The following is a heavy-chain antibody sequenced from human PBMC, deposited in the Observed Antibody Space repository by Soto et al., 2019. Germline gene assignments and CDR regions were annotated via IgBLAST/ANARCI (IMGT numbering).Heavy chain of an antibody. D-gene: IGHD4-17*01. CDR1: GGSISSYY. V-gene: IGHV4-59*01. Sequence: QVQLQESGPGLVKPSETLSLTCTVSGGSISSYYWSWIRQPPGKGLEWIGYIYYSGSTNYNPTLKSRVTISVDTSKNQFSLKLSSVTAADTAVYYCARGEYGDREYYFDYWGQGTLVTVSS. CDR2: IYYSGST. J-gene: IGHJ4*02. CDR3: ARGEYGDREYYFDY.